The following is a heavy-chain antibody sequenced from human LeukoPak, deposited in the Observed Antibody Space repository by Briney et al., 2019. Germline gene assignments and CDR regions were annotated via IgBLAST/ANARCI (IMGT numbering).Heavy chain of an antibody. D-gene: IGHD2-15*01. CDR3: ARAYCGGGSCFFDY. J-gene: IGHJ4*02. CDR1: GFTFSSYS. CDR2: ISISSTTI. V-gene: IGHV3-48*02. Sequence: PGGSLRLSCAASGFTFSSYSMNWVRQAPGKGLEWVSFISISSTTIYYADSVKGRFTISRDNAQNSLYLQMNSLGDEDTAVYYCARAYCGGGSCFFDYWGQGTLVTVSS.